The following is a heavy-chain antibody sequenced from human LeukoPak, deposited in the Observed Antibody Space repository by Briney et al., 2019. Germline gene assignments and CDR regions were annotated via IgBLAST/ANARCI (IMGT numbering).Heavy chain of an antibody. CDR3: AKEGSALWFGELSYYFDY. D-gene: IGHD3-10*01. V-gene: IGHV3-7*03. CDR1: GFTFSNYW. Sequence: GGSLRLSCEASGFTFSNYWMSWVRQAPGKGLEWVANINQDGSEKYYVDSVKGRFTISRDNAKNSLYLQMNSLRGEDTALYYCAKEGSALWFGELSYYFDYWGQGTLVTVSS. CDR2: INQDGSEK. J-gene: IGHJ4*02.